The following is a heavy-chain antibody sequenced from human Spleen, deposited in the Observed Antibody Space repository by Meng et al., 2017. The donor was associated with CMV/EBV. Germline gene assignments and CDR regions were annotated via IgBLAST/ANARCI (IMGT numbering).Heavy chain of an antibody. D-gene: IGHD6-13*01. CDR2: IYYSGST. J-gene: IGHJ4*02. CDR3: ARMAAAGTGLDY. V-gene: IGHV4-31*02. CDR1: GGSISSGGYY. Sequence: VSGGSISSGGYYWSWIRQHPGKGLEWIGYIYYSGSTYYNPSLKSRVTISVDTSKNQFSLKLSSVTAADTAAYYCARMAAAGTGLDYWGQGTLVTVSS.